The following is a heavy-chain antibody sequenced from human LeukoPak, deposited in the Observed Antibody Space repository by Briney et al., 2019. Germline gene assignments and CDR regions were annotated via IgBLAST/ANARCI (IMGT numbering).Heavy chain of an antibody. CDR2: MNPNSCNT. CDR3: ARARIAAAGTGWFDP. D-gene: IGHD6-13*01. V-gene: IGHV1-8*01. Sequence: ASVKVSCKASGYTFTSYDINWVRQATGQGLEWMGWMNPNSCNTGYAQKFQGRVTMTRNTSISTAYMELSSLRSEDTAVYYCARARIAAAGTGWFDPWGQGTLVTVSS. CDR1: GYTFTSYD. J-gene: IGHJ5*02.